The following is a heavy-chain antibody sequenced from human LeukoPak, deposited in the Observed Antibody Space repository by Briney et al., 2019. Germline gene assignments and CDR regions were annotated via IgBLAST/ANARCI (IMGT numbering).Heavy chain of an antibody. J-gene: IGHJ4*02. CDR3: ASGVDTAMVPFDY. V-gene: IGHV3-7*01. CDR1: GFTFSSYW. CDR2: IKQDGSEK. D-gene: IGHD5-18*01. Sequence: PGGSLRLSCAASGFTFSSYWMSWVRPAPGKGLEWVANIKQDGSEKYYVDSVKGRFTISRDNAKNSLYLQMNSLRAEDTAVYYCASGVDTAMVPFDYWGQGTLVTVSS.